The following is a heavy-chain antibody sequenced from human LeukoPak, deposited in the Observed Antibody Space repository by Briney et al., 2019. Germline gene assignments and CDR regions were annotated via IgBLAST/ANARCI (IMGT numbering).Heavy chain of an antibody. J-gene: IGHJ6*03. CDR3: ARSKLERRSYYYYMDV. V-gene: IGHV1-2*02. CDR1: GYTFTGYY. CDR2: INPNSGGT. Sequence: GASVKVSCKASGYTFTGYYMHWVRQAPGQGLEWMGWINPNSGGTNYAQKFQGRVTMTRDTSISTAYMELSRLRSDDTAVYYCARSKLERRSYYYYMDVWGKGTTVTVSS. D-gene: IGHD1-1*01.